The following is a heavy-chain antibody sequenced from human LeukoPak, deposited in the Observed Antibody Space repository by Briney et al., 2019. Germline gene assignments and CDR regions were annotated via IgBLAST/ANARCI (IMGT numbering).Heavy chain of an antibody. J-gene: IGHJ4*02. D-gene: IGHD3-10*01. CDR2: IYYSGST. V-gene: IGHV4-39*07. CDR3: ARDTPSYGSGSYHGN. CDR1: GGSISSSSYY. Sequence: KASETLSLTCTVSGGSISSSSYYWGWIRQPPGKGLEWIGSIYYSGSTYYNPSLKSRVTISVDTSKNQFSLKLSSVTAADTAVYYCARDTPSYGSGSYHGNWGQGTLVTVSS.